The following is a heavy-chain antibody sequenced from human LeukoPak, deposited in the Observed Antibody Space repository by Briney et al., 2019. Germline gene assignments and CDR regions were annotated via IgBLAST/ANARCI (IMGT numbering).Heavy chain of an antibody. D-gene: IGHD2-2*01. CDR3: ARIRYCGGISCYYIDY. CDR2: INPNSGGT. V-gene: IGHV1-2*02. J-gene: IGHJ4*02. CDR1: GYTFTGYY. Sequence: ASVKVSRKASGYTFTGYYMHWVRQAPGQGLEWMGWINPNSGGTNYAQKFQGRVTMTRDTSISTAYMELSRLRSDDTAFYYCARIRYCGGISCYYIDYWGQGTLVTVSA.